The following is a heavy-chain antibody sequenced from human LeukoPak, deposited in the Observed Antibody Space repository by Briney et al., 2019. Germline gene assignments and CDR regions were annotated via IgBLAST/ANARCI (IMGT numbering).Heavy chain of an antibody. CDR2: ISYDGSNK. V-gene: IGHV3-30*04. J-gene: IGHJ4*02. CDR1: GFTFSSYA. CDR3: AKNDYASGSCYYFDY. D-gene: IGHD3-10*01. Sequence: GGSLRLSCAASGFTFSSYAMHWVRQAPGKGLEWVAVISYDGSNKYYADSVKGRFTISRDNSKNTLYLQMNSLRAEDTAVYYCAKNDYASGSCYYFDYWGQGTLVTVSS.